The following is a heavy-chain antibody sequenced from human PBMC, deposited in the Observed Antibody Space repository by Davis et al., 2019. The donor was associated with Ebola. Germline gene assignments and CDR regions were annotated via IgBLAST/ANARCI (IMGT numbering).Heavy chain of an antibody. V-gene: IGHV3-9*01. CDR1: GFTFDDYA. CDR3: AKDMGGSSSWYDY. D-gene: IGHD6-13*01. J-gene: IGHJ4*02. CDR2: ISWNSGSI. Sequence: PGGSLRLSCAASGFTFDDYAMHWVRQAPGKGLEWVSGISWNSGSIGYADSVKGRFTISRDNAKNSLYLQMNSLRAEDTALYYCAKDMGGSSSWYDYWGQGTLVTVSS.